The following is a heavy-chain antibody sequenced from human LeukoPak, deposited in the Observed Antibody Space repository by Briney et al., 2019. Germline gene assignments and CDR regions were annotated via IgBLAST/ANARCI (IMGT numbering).Heavy chain of an antibody. D-gene: IGHD3-10*01. CDR2: IRDKTNSYTT. Sequence: GGSLRLSCAASGFTFSDHYMDWVRQAPGKGLEWVGRIRDKTNSYTTEYAASVKGRFTISRDDSKNSLYLQMNSLKTEDTAVYLCGRVGGLLFDFWGQGTMVTVSS. J-gene: IGHJ3*01. CDR1: GFTFSDHY. CDR3: GRVGGLLFDF. V-gene: IGHV3-72*01.